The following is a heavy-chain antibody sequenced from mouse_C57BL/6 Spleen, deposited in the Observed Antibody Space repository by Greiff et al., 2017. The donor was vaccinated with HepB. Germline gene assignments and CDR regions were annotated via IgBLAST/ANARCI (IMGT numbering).Heavy chain of an antibody. Sequence: QVQLQQPGAELVKPGASVKLSCKASGYTFTSYWMQWVKQRPGQGLEWIGEIDPSDSYTNYNQKFKGKATLTVDTSSSTAYMQLSSLTSEDSAVYYCARSGYYGLYWYFDVWGTGTTVTVSS. V-gene: IGHV1-50*01. D-gene: IGHD1-1*01. CDR1: GYTFTSYW. CDR3: ARSGYYGLYWYFDV. CDR2: IDPSDSYT. J-gene: IGHJ1*03.